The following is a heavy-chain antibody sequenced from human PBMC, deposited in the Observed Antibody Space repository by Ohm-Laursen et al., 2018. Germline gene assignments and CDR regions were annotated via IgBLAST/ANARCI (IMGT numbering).Heavy chain of an antibody. Sequence: LSLTCAASGFTFSSYSMNWVRQAPGKGLEWVSSISSSSSYIYYADSVKGRFTISRDNAKNSLYLQMNSLRAEDTAVYYCARDSRSAAGIFDYWGQGTLVTVSS. CDR1: GFTFSSYS. CDR3: ARDSRSAAGIFDY. D-gene: IGHD6-13*01. V-gene: IGHV3-21*01. CDR2: ISSSSSYI. J-gene: IGHJ4*02.